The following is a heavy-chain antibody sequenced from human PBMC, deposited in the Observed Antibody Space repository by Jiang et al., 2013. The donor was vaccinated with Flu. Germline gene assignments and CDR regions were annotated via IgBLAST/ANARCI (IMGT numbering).Heavy chain of an antibody. CDR3: ATTSAGGSYGPDAFDI. V-gene: IGHV1-24*01. CDR2: FDPEDGET. D-gene: IGHD1-26*01. CDR1: RYTLTELS. J-gene: IGHJ3*02. Sequence: GAEVKKPGASVKVSCKVSRYTLTELSMHWVRQAPGKGLEWMGGFDPEDGETIYAQKFQGRVTMTEDTSTDTAYMELSSLRSEDTAVYYCATTSAGGSYGPDAFDIWGQGTMVTVSS.